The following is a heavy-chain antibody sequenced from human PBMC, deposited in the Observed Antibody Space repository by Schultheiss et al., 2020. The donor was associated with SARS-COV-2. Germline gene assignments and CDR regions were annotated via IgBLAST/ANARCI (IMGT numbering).Heavy chain of an antibody. CDR1: GFTFSSYA. CDR2: ISGSGGST. J-gene: IGHJ4*02. CDR3: ARDRIGDYSWNGEIDY. V-gene: IGHV3-23*01. D-gene: IGHD1-20*01. Sequence: GGSLRLSCADSGFTFSSYAMHWVRQAPGKGLEWVAAISGSGGSTYYADSVKGRITISRENAKNSLYLRMNSLRAGDTAVYYCARDRIGDYSWNGEIDYWGQGTLVTVSS.